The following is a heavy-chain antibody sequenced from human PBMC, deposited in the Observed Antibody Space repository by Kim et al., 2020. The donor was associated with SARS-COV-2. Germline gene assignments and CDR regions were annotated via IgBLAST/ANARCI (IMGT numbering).Heavy chain of an antibody. V-gene: IGHV3-30*04. D-gene: IGHD3-22*01. J-gene: IGHJ4*02. CDR1: GFTFSSYA. CDR3: ARDRGGHTYYYDSSGYQTISYFDS. Sequence: GGSLRLSCAASGFTFSSYAMHWVRQAPGKGLEWVAVISYDGSNKYYVDSVKGRFTISRDNSKNTLYLQMNSLRAEDTAVYYCARDRGGHTYYYDSSGYQTISYFDSWGQGTLVTVSS. CDR2: ISYDGSNK.